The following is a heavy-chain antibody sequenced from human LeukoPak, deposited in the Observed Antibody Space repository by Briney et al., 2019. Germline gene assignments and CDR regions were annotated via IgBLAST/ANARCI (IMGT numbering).Heavy chain of an antibody. CDR1: EFTFSIYW. CDR2: IKQDGSEK. V-gene: IGHV3-7*01. J-gene: IGHJ4*02. D-gene: IGHD5-18*01. Sequence: GGSLRLSCAASEFTFSIYWMSWVRQAPGKGLEWVADIKQDGSEKYYVDSVKGRFTISRDNAKNSLFLQMNSLRAEDTAVYYCARDRRVQLWSPAGFDYWGQGTLVTVSS. CDR3: ARDRRVQLWSPAGFDY.